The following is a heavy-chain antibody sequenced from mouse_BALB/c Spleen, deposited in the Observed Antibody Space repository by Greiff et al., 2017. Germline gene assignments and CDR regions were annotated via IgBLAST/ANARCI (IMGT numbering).Heavy chain of an antibody. J-gene: IGHJ4*01. Sequence: EVKLLESGGGLVQPGGSLKLSCAASGFDFSRYWMSWVRQAPGKGLEWIGEINPDSSTINYTPSLKDKFIISRDNAKNTLYLQMSKVRSEDTALYYCASYGNYAMDYWGQGTSVTVSS. V-gene: IGHV4-1*02. D-gene: IGHD2-1*01. CDR2: INPDSSTI. CDR3: ASYGNYAMDY. CDR1: GFDFSRYW.